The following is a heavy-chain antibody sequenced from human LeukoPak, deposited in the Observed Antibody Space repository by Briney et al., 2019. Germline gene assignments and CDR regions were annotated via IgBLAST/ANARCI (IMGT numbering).Heavy chain of an antibody. CDR1: GYSFTSYY. Sequence: ASVKVSCKSSGYSFTSYYMKWVRQASGHGLEWMGWISAHNGNTNYAQKLQGRVTMTTDTSTSTAYMELRSLRSDDTAVYYCARDIVGATKGWFDPWGQGTLVTVSS. J-gene: IGHJ5*02. CDR2: ISAHNGNT. CDR3: ARDIVGATKGWFDP. V-gene: IGHV1-18*01. D-gene: IGHD1-26*01.